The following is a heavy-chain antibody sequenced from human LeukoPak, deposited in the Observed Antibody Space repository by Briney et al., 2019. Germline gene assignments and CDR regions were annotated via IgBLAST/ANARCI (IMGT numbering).Heavy chain of an antibody. CDR1: GYSFTTNS. CDR3: ARSGFIAAAESWFDP. V-gene: IGHV5-51*01. Sequence: GESLKISCKTSGYSFTTNSIGWVRQMPGKGLEWMGIIYPSDSNTRYSPSFQGQVIISADKSISTAYLQWSSLKASDTAMYYCARSGFIAAAESWFDPWGQRTLVTVSS. CDR2: IYPSDSNT. J-gene: IGHJ5*02. D-gene: IGHD6-13*01.